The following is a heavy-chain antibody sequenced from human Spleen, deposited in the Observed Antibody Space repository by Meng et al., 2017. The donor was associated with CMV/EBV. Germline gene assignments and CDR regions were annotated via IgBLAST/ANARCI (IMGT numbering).Heavy chain of an antibody. CDR3: ARSPGFWSLDY. J-gene: IGHJ4*02. CDR1: GDSISRSLW. V-gene: IGHV4-4*01. CDR2: ISYSGDT. Sequence: CDVSGDSISRSLWWSWVRQPPGKGLEWIGEISYSGDTKYNPSLQSRATISSDTTNNRFSLRLNSVTAADTGVYFCARSPGFWSLDYWGRGTLVTVSS. D-gene: IGHD2-8*02.